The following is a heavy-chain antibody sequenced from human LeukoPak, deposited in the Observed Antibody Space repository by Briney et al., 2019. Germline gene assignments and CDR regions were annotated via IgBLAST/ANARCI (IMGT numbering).Heavy chain of an antibody. Sequence: SVKVSCKASRFTFISSGMQWVRQARGQRPEWIGWIVVGSGNTNYAQKFQERVTITRDMSTSTAYMELSSLRSEDTAVYYCARGPQTTIFGVVSNSFDYWGQGTLVTVSS. D-gene: IGHD3-3*01. CDR2: IVVGSGNT. CDR1: RFTFISSG. V-gene: IGHV1-58*02. J-gene: IGHJ4*02. CDR3: ARGPQTTIFGVVSNSFDY.